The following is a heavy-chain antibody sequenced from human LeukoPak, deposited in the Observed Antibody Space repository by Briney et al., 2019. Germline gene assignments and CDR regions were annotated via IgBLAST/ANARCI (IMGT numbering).Heavy chain of an antibody. CDR2: MNPNSGNT. CDR1: GYTFTSYD. D-gene: IGHD3-10*01. CDR3: ARGLNIMVRGVIIPFEDV. V-gene: IGHV1-8*01. J-gene: IGHJ6*02. Sequence: GASVKVSCKASGYTFTSYDINWVRQATGQGLEWMGWMNPNSGNTGYAQKFQSRVTMTRNTSISTAYMELSSLRSEDTAVYYCARGLNIMVRGVIIPFEDVWGQGTTVTVSS.